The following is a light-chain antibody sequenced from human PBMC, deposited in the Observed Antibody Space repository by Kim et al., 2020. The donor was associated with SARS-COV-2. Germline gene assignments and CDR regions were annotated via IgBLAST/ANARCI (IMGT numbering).Light chain of an antibody. J-gene: IGKJ4*01. CDR1: QSVTTN. V-gene: IGKV3-15*01. Sequence: EVVLTQSPATLSVSPGERATFSCRASQSVTTNLAWYQQKSGQAPRLLIYGASTRATGIPARFSGSGSGTDFTLTISSLQSEDSAIYYCQQYYRWVIFGGGTKVDIK. CDR2: GAS. CDR3: QQYYRWVI.